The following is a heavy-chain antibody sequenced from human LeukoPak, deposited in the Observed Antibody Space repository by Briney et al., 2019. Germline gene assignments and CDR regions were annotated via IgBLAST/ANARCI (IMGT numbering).Heavy chain of an antibody. D-gene: IGHD5-12*01. CDR3: AKRVAYYYYYMDV. Sequence: PGGPLRLSCAASGFSFSTYAMSWVRQAPGKGLEWASAIIGSGGSTYYADSVKGRFTISRDNSKNTLYLQMNSLRAEDTDVYYCAKRVAYYYYYMDVWGKGTTVTVSS. J-gene: IGHJ6*03. V-gene: IGHV3-23*01. CDR2: IIGSGGST. CDR1: GFSFSTYA.